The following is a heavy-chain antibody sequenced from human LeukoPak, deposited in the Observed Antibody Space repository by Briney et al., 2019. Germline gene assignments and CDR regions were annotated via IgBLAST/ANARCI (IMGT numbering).Heavy chain of an antibody. Sequence: PGGSLRLSCAASGFTFSYVWMSWVRQAPGKGLEWVARIASTADGGTTEYAAPVKGRFTISRDDSKSMLYLQMNSLKTEDTALYFCSEGLDYWGQGTLVNVS. CDR3: SEGLDY. J-gene: IGHJ4*02. CDR2: IASTADGGTT. V-gene: IGHV3-15*04. CDR1: GFTFSYVW.